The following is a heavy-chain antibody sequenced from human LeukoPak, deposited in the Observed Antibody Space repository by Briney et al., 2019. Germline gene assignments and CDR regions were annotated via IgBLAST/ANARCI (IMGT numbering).Heavy chain of an antibody. CDR1: GGSISSSNYY. V-gene: IGHV4-39*01. J-gene: IGHJ4*02. CDR2: IYNSGST. D-gene: IGHD2-21*02. Sequence: PSETLSLTCSVSGGSISSSNYYWGWIRQPPGKGLEWIGTIYNSGSTYYNPSLKSRVTISVDTSKNQFSLKLSSVTAADTAVYYCARSYCGGGCHASGGVDYWGQGTLVIASS. CDR3: ARSYCGGGCHASGGVDY.